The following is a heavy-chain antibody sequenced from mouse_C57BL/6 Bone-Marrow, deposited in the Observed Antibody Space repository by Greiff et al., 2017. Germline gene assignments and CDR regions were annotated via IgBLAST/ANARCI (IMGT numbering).Heavy chain of an antibody. CDR3: ATYYYGSSYNAMDY. CDR2: IWRGGST. CDR1: GFSLTSSG. D-gene: IGHD1-1*01. J-gene: IGHJ4*01. V-gene: IGHV2-5*01. Sequence: VKLQESGPGLVQPSQSLSITCTVSGFSLTSSGVHWVRQSPGKGLEWLGVIWRGGSTDYNEAFMSRLSITKDNSKSQVFFKMNSLQADDTAIYYCATYYYGSSYNAMDYWGQGTSVTVSS.